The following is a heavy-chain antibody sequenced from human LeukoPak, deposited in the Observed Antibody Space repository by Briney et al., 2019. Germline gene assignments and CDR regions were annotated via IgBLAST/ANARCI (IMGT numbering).Heavy chain of an antibody. CDR2: INRSGST. V-gene: IGHV4-34*01. CDR1: GGSFSGYY. J-gene: IGHJ3*02. CDR3: ASVGQLYDAFDI. D-gene: IGHD3/OR15-3a*01. Sequence: SETLSLTCAVYGGSFSGYYWSWIRQPPGKGLEWIGEINRSGSTNYNPSLKSRVTISVDTSKNQFSLKLSSVTAADTAVYYCASVGQLYDAFDIWGQGTMVTVSS.